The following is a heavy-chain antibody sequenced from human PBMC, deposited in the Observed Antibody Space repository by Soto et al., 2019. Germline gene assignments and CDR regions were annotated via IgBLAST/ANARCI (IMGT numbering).Heavy chain of an antibody. J-gene: IGHJ6*02. D-gene: IGHD2-21*02. CDR2: IHHSGSI. Sequence: SETLSLTCTVSGDSISSDYYHWTWIRQSPGKGLEWIGYIHHSGSILYNPSLKSRVTISVDTSKNQFSLHLTSATAADTAVYFCAREDDGGDSLDVWGQGTTVTVSS. CDR1: GDSISSDYYH. CDR3: AREDDGGDSLDV. V-gene: IGHV4-30-4*08.